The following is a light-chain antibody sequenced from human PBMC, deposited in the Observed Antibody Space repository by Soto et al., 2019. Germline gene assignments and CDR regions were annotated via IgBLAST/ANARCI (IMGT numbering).Light chain of an antibody. V-gene: IGKV1-33*01. J-gene: IGKJ4*01. CDR3: QQYDSLPRT. CDR2: DAS. Sequence: DIQMTQSPSSLSASVGDRVTITCQASQDISNYLNWYQQKPGKAPKLLIYDASNLETGVPSRFSGSGSGTDFTFTISSLQPEDIATYYCQQYDSLPRTFGGGTKVEIK. CDR1: QDISNY.